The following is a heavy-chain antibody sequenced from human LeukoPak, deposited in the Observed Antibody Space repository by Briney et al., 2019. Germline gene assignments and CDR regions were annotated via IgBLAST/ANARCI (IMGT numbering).Heavy chain of an antibody. Sequence: SETLSLTCAVSGGSINSGGYSWSWIRQPPGKGLEWIGYIYYSENTYYNPSLKSRVTISVDTSKNQFSLKLSSVTAADTAVYYCASKTAAGHYDYWGQGTLVTVSS. CDR3: ASKTAAGHYDY. CDR2: IYYSENT. J-gene: IGHJ4*02. V-gene: IGHV4-30-2*03. D-gene: IGHD6-13*01. CDR1: GGSINSGGYS.